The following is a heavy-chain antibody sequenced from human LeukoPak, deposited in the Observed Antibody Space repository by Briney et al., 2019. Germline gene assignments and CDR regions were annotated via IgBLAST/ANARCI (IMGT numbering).Heavy chain of an antibody. J-gene: IGHJ4*02. Sequence: PGGSLRLSCAASGFTFSSYGMHWVRQAPGKGLEWVAFIRYDGSNKYYADSVKGRFTISRDNSKNTLYLQMNSLRAEDTAVYYCAKDLSGSPRGRDFDYWGQGTLVTVSS. CDR2: IRYDGSNK. D-gene: IGHD1-26*01. V-gene: IGHV3-30*02. CDR3: AKDLSGSPRGRDFDY. CDR1: GFTFSSYG.